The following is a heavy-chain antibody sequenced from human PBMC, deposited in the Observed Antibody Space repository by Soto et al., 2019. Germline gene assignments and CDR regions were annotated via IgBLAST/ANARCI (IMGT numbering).Heavy chain of an antibody. V-gene: IGHV3-23*01. D-gene: IGHD6-6*01. CDR3: ERWNIAARPFWY. J-gene: IGHJ4*02. Sequence: EVQLLESGGGLVQPGGSLRLSCAASGFTFSSYAMSWVRQAPGKGLEWVSAISGSGGGTYYADSVKGRFTISRDNSEITLYRQMNSLRAEDTAVYYCERWNIAARPFWYWGQVSLVTVS. CDR2: ISGSGGGT. CDR1: GFTFSSYA.